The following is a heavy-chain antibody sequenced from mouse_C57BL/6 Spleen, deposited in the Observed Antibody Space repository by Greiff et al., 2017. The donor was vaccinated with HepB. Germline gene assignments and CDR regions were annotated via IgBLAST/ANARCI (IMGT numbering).Heavy chain of an antibody. V-gene: IGHV1-62-2*01. CDR2: FYPGSGSI. CDR3: ARHGGYYGSSNYYAMDY. D-gene: IGHD1-1*01. CDR1: GYTFTEYT. Sequence: VKLMESGAELVKPGASVKLSCKASGYTFTEYTIHWVKQRSGQGLEWIGWFYPGSGSIKYNEKFKDKATLTADKSSSTVYMELSRLTSEDSAVYFCARHGGYYGSSNYYAMDYWGQGTSVTVSS. J-gene: IGHJ4*01.